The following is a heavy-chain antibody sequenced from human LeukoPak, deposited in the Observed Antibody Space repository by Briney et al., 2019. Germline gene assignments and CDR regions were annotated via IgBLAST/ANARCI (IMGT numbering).Heavy chain of an antibody. V-gene: IGHV3-23*01. D-gene: IGHD3-10*01. CDR3: AKDDAFKWFVDNY. CDR1: GFTFSSYA. J-gene: IGHJ4*02. Sequence: GGSLRLSCAASGFTFSSYAMSWVRQAPGKGLEWVSTISGSGDATYYADSVKGRFTISRDNSRNTLYLQMKSLRAEDTALYYCAKDDAFKWFVDNYWGQGTLVTVSS. CDR2: ISGSGDAT.